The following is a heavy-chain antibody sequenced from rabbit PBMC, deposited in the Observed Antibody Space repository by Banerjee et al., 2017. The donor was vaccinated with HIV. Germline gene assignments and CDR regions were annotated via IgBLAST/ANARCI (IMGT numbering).Heavy chain of an antibody. D-gene: IGHD1-1*01. Sequence: QSLEEYGGDLVKPGASLTLTCKASGLDFSSSYWICWVRQAPGKGLEWIACIDVSGGSTTHYASWAKGRFTVSKTSSTTATLQMTSLTAADTATYFCVRGASSSGYYSLWGPGTLVTVS. CDR3: VRGASSSGYYSL. V-gene: IGHV1S40*01. J-gene: IGHJ4*01. CDR1: GLDFSSSYW. CDR2: IDVSGGSTT.